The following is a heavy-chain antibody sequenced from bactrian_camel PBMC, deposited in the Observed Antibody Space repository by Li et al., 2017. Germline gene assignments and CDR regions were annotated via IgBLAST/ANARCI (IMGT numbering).Heavy chain of an antibody. CDR1: GHTSRINS. Sequence: HVQLVESGGGSVQAGGSLRLSCAASGHTSRINSMGWFRRAPGAEGEEVATINSDGTTKYRDSVKGRFTISKDNAKNTLYLQMNSLKPEDTAMYYCALQYGDNSWDYWGQGTQVTVS. V-gene: IGHV3S53*01. CDR3: ALQYGDNSWDY. J-gene: IGHJ4*01. D-gene: IGHD6*01. CDR2: INSDGTT.